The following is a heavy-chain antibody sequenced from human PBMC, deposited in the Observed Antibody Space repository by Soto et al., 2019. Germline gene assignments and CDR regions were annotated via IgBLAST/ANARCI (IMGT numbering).Heavy chain of an antibody. CDR3: AKDRGSGNYGVLKDFEY. J-gene: IGHJ4*02. Sequence: EVQLLESGGGLVQPGGSLRLSCESSGFTFAGYAINWVRQAPGKGLEWVSAMSGSGAKTFYADSVKGRFTISRDNSKNTVYLQMNSLRGDDTPIYFCAKDRGSGNYGVLKDFEYWGQGTLVTVAS. V-gene: IGHV3-23*01. CDR1: GFTFAGYA. D-gene: IGHD1-26*01. CDR2: MSGSGAKT.